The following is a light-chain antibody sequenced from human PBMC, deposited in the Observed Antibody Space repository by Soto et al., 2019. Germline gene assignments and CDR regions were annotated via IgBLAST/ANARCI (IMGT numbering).Light chain of an antibody. CDR1: SSDVGAYNY. CDR3: SSYTRSRTYV. CDR2: NVS. Sequence: LTQPASWSGSPGQSITISCIGTSSDVGAYNYVSWYQHHPGKAPKLMVSNVSSRPSGVSVRFSGSKSGNTASLTISGLQVEDEADYYCSSYTRSRTYVFGTGTKVT. V-gene: IGLV2-14*03. J-gene: IGLJ1*01.